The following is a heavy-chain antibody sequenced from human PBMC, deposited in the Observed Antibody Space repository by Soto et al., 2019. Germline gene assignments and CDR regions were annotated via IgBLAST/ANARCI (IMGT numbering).Heavy chain of an antibody. CDR2: ISYDGSNK. CDR1: GFTFSSYG. Sequence: GGSLRLSCAASGFTFSSYGMHWVRQAPGKGLEWVAVISYDGSNKYYADSVKGRFTISRDNSKNMLYLQMNSLRAEDTAVYYCAKALPHGYYYYYMDVWGKGTTVTVSS. V-gene: IGHV3-30*18. J-gene: IGHJ6*03. CDR3: AKALPHGYYYYYMDV.